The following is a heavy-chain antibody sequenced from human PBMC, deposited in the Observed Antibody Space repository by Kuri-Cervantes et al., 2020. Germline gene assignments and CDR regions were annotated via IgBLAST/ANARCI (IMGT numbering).Heavy chain of an antibody. CDR1: GFTFDDYA. D-gene: IGHD4-17*01. J-gene: IGHJ6*02. CDR3: ARDGATVTTTYYYGMDV. CDR2: ISSSGSTI. V-gene: IGHV3-48*01. Sequence: GESLKISCAASGFTFDDYAMHWVRQAPGKGLEWVSYISSSGSTIYYADSVKGRFTISRDNSKNTLYLQMNSLRAEDTAVYYCARDGATVTTTYYYGMDVWGQGTTVTVSS.